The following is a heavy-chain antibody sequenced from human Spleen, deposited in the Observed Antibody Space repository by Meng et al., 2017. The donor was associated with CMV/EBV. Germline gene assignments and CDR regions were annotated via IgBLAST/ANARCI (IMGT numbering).Heavy chain of an antibody. J-gene: IGHJ4*02. CDR1: GSRFTTYF. Sequence: SGSRFTTYFMHWVRQAPGQGLEWMGIINSGGGSTSYAQRFRGRVTVTKDTSTSTVYMELRNLTSEDTAVYYCARGPDTVNRSPPFENWGQGTLVTVSS. V-gene: IGHV1-46*01. CDR3: ARGPDTVNRSPPFEN. D-gene: IGHD1-14*01. CDR2: INSGGGST.